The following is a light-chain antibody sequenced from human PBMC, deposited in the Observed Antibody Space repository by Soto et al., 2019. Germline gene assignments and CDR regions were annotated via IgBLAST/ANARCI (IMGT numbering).Light chain of an antibody. V-gene: IGKV3-11*01. CDR1: QNLHSF. CDR3: QQRTRWPMT. CDR2: DGS. Sequence: IVMTHSPGTLSVSPGERVTLSCRASQNLHSFLNWYQQRPGQAPRPLIYDGSKRAAGVPDRISGDGSGTDYTLTISSLEPEDFAVYYCQQRTRWPMTFGQGTRLEIK. J-gene: IGKJ5*01.